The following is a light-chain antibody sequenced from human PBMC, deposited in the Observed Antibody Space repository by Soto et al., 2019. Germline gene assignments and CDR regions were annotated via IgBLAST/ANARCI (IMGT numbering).Light chain of an antibody. J-gene: IGKJ4*01. V-gene: IGKV1-5*03. Sequence: DIQMTQSPSTLSASVGERVTITCRASQSISSWLAWYQQKSGKAPNLLIYKASSLESGVPSRFSGSGSGTEFTLTISSLQPDDFATYYCQQANSPPLTFGAGTKVDIK. CDR2: KAS. CDR1: QSISSW. CDR3: QQANSPPLT.